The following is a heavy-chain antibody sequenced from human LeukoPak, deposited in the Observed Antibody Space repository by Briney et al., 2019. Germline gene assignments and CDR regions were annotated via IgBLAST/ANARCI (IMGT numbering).Heavy chain of an antibody. D-gene: IGHD3-16*01. CDR1: GFTLSNAW. J-gene: IGHJ4*02. V-gene: IGHV3-7*01. Sequence: GGSLRLSCAASGFTLSNAWMNWVRQAPGKGLEWVANIKQDGSEKYYVDSVKGRFTISRDNAKNSLYLQMNSLRAEDTAVYYCARDPLMITFGGVNTGGIDYWGQGTLVTVSS. CDR3: ARDPLMITFGGVNTGGIDY. CDR2: IKQDGSEK.